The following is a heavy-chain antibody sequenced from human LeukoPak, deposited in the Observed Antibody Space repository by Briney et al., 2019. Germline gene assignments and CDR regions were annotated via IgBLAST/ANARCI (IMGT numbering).Heavy chain of an antibody. CDR1: GYTFTSYG. Sequence: ASVTVSCKASGYTFTSYGISWVRQAPGQGLEWMGWISAYNGNTNYAQKLQGRVTMTTDTSTSTAYMELRSLRSDDTAVYYCARDIPPGYYDSSGLFDYWGQGTLVTVSS. D-gene: IGHD3-22*01. CDR2: ISAYNGNT. V-gene: IGHV1-18*01. CDR3: ARDIPPGYYDSSGLFDY. J-gene: IGHJ4*02.